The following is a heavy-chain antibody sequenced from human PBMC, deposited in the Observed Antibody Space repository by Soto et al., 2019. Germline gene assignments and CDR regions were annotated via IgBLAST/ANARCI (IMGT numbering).Heavy chain of an antibody. D-gene: IGHD3-16*01. V-gene: IGHV1-18*01. CDR2: INAYNGNT. CDR3: AMVDVYVTPSPQDV. J-gene: IGHJ6*02. CDR1: GYSFTRYG. Sequence: QVQLVQSGAEVKNPGASVKVSCKASGYSFTRYGIGWARQAPGQGLEWMGWINAYNGNTNYARNLQGRLTLTTDTSTTTAYMELSSLRSNDTAIYYCAMVDVYVTPSPQDVWGQGTTVTVSS.